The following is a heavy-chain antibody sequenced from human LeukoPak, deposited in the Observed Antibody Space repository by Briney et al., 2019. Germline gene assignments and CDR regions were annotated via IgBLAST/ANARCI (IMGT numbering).Heavy chain of an antibody. J-gene: IGHJ4*02. CDR2: VTYSGVAT. D-gene: IGHD4-17*01. CDR1: GFTFSSYS. CDR3: AKHDYGDFTPSPFPI. Sequence: GGSLRLSCAASGFTFSSYSMNWVRQAPGKGLEWVCTVTYSGVATYHADSVKGRFTISRDNSKNTLSLQMNSLRAEDTAIYYCAKHDYGDFTPSPFPIWGQGTLVTVSS. V-gene: IGHV3-23*01.